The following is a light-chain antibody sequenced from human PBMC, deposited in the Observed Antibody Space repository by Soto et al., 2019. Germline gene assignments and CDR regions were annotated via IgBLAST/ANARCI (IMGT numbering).Light chain of an antibody. CDR3: QHYNSNPYT. CDR1: QSIGRC. V-gene: IGKV1-5*03. Sequence: DIHMTQSPSTLSASVGDRVAITCRASQSIGRCLTWYQQKPRKAPQLLIYPASCPESGVPPRFSGRGSGTEFTLTITNLKPDDFATYCCQHYNSNPYTFGQGTKLEIK. CDR2: PAS. J-gene: IGKJ1*01.